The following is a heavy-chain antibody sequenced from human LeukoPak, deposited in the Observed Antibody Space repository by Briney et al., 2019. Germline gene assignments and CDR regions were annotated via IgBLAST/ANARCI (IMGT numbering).Heavy chain of an antibody. J-gene: IGHJ5*02. V-gene: IGHV3-21*01. CDR3: ARDASPYDSINWFDP. Sequence: GGSLRLSCAASGFTFSRYTVNWVRQVPGKGLEWVSSISGTSSYRYYAESVKGRFSISRDDATNSVYLQMNSLRVEDTAVYYCARDASPYDSINWFDPWGQGTLVTVSS. CDR1: GFTFSRYT. D-gene: IGHD3-3*01. CDR2: ISGTSSYR.